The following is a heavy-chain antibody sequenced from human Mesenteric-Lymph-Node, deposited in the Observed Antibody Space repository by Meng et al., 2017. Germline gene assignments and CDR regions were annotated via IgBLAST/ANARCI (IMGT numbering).Heavy chain of an antibody. CDR3: ARSVAWLRGYFEY. Sequence: GSLRLSCTVSGYSISSGYYWGWTRQPPGKGLEWIGNIYYPVSTYYNPSLKSRVTISVDTSKNQFSLRLTSVTAADTAVYYCARSVAWLRGYFEYWGQGSQVTSPQ. CDR2: IYYPVST. V-gene: IGHV4-38-2*02. CDR1: GYSISSGYY. D-gene: IGHD5-12*01. J-gene: IGHJ4*02.